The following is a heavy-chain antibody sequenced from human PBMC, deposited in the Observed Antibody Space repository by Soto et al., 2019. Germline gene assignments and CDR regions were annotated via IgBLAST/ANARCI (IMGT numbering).Heavy chain of an antibody. CDR3: ARDPGYSTTWHQAFDF. CDR2: ISTYNGNT. D-gene: IGHD6-13*01. Sequence: ASVKVSCKASGYTFTSYGISWVRQAPGHGPEWMGRISTYNGNTNYVQKLQGRVTMTTDTSSNTAYLELRSLRYDDTAVYYCARDPGYSTTWHQAFDFWGQGTTVTGSS. CDR1: GYTFTSYG. J-gene: IGHJ3*01. V-gene: IGHV1-18*01.